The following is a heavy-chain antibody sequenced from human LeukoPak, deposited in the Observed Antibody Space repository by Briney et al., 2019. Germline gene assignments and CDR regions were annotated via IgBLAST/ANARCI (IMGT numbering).Heavy chain of an antibody. D-gene: IGHD1-26*01. Sequence: PGGSLRLSCAASGFTFSTYNMNWVRQAPGKGLEWVSSISSSSSYIYSADLVRGRFTISRDNAKNSLYLQMSSLRAEDTAVYYCVRDRGGSYSPFDYWGQGTLVTVSS. V-gene: IGHV3-21*01. CDR1: GFTFSTYN. CDR3: VRDRGGSYSPFDY. J-gene: IGHJ4*02. CDR2: ISSSSSYI.